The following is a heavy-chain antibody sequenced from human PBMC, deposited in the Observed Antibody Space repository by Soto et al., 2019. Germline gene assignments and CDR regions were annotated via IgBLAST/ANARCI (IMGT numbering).Heavy chain of an antibody. CDR1: GFSLSTSGVG. CDR2: IYWNDDK. J-gene: IGHJ4*02. Sequence: GSGPTLVNPTQTLTLTCTFSGFSLSTSGVGVGWIRQPPGKALEWLALIYWNDDKRYSPSLKSRLTITKDTSKNQVVLTMTNMDPVDTATYYCAHSTYYYGSGSYYRAPYYFDYWGQGTLVTVSS. D-gene: IGHD3-10*01. V-gene: IGHV2-5*01. CDR3: AHSTYYYGSGSYYRAPYYFDY.